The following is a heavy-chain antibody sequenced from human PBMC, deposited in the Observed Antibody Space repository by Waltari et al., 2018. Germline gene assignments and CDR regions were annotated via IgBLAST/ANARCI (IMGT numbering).Heavy chain of an antibody. V-gene: IGHV4-39*01. J-gene: IGHJ2*01. Sequence: QLQLQESGPGLVKPSETLSLTCTVSGGSISSSSYYWGWIRQPPGKGLEWVGMIYYSGSTYYNPSLKSRGTISVDTSKNQFSRKLSSVTAAETAVYYCARHPAMTIMLWYFDLWGRGTLVTVSS. CDR2: IYYSGST. D-gene: IGHD2-8*01. CDR3: ARHPAMTIMLWYFDL. CDR1: GGSISSSSYY.